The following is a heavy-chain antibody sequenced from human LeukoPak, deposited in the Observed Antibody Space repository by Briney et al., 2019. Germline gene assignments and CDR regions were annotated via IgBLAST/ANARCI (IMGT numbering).Heavy chain of an antibody. D-gene: IGHD6-13*01. Sequence: GGSLRLSCAASGFTFSSYGMHWVRQAPGKGLKWLAVISYDGTNKYYADSVKGRFTISRDNSKNTLFLQVNSLTAEDRALYYCAKDQGAAAGYYYGLDVWGQGTTVTVSS. J-gene: IGHJ6*02. CDR2: ISYDGTNK. V-gene: IGHV3-30*18. CDR1: GFTFSSYG. CDR3: AKDQGAAAGYYYGLDV.